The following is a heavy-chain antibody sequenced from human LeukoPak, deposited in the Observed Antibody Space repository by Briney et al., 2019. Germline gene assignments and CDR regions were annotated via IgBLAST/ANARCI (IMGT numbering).Heavy chain of an antibody. Sequence: SETLSLTCTVSGGSISSTNYYWGWIRQPPGKGLEWIGSIYYSGSTYYNPSLKSRVTISVDTSKNQFSLKLSSVTAADTAVYYCARGRDILTGYYLAGGFDPWGQGTLVTVSS. CDR1: GGSISSTNYY. D-gene: IGHD3-9*01. CDR2: IYYSGST. CDR3: ARGRDILTGYYLAGGFDP. V-gene: IGHV4-39*07. J-gene: IGHJ5*02.